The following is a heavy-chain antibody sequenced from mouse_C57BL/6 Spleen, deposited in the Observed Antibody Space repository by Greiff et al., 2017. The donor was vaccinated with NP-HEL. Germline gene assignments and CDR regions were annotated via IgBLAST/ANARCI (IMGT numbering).Heavy chain of an antibody. J-gene: IGHJ1*03. D-gene: IGHD2-1*01. CDR2: IDPEDGDT. CDR3: TTSLYYGNYGWYFDV. V-gene: IGHV14-1*01. Sequence: VQLQQSGAELVRPGASVKLSCTASGFNIKDYYMHWVKQRPEQGLEWIGRIDPEDGDTEYAPKFQGKATMTADTSSNTAYLQLSSLTSEDTAVYYCTTSLYYGNYGWYFDVWGTGTTVTVSS. CDR1: GFNIKDYY.